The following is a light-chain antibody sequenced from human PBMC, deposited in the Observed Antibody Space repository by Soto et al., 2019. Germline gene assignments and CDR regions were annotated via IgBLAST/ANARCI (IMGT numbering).Light chain of an antibody. Sequence: QSVLTQPPSVSGAPGQRVTISCLGSSSNIGAGYDVHWYQQYPGKAPKLIIYAGRRRPSGVSNRFSGSQSGNTASLTISGLQAEDEADYYCCSFEGSSTYVFGTGTKVTVL. CDR3: CSFEGSSTYV. J-gene: IGLJ1*01. CDR2: AGR. CDR1: SSNIGAGYD. V-gene: IGLV1-40*01.